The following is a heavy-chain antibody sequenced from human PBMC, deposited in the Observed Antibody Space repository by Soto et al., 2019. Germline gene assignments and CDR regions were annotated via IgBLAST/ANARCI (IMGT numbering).Heavy chain of an antibody. CDR1: GFTVSSNY. CDR3: ARDWGSSPDAFDI. D-gene: IGHD6-13*01. Sequence: LRLSCAASGFTVSSNYMIWVRRAPGRGLEWVSLIYRDNTTFYADSVKGRFTVSGDNSRDPLYLQMNSLRADDTAAYYCARDWGSSPDAFDIWGHGTLVTVSS. J-gene: IGHJ3*02. V-gene: IGHV3-53*01. CDR2: IYRDNTT.